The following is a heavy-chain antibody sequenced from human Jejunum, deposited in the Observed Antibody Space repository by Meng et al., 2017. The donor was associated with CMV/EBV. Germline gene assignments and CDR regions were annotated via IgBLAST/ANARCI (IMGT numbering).Heavy chain of an antibody. CDR3: ATADEYAIKY. Sequence: QLRLQEWGAGLLKPSAHLALPSTLSGGSFSAYTWSWIRQAPGKGLEWIAEIDHLRRTNFNPSLKSRVSISRDTSRDQFSLRLNSVTAADTAVYYCATADEYAIKYWGQGTLVTVSS. CDR1: GGSFSAYT. V-gene: IGHV4-34*01. CDR2: IDHLRRT. J-gene: IGHJ4*02. D-gene: IGHD5-12*01.